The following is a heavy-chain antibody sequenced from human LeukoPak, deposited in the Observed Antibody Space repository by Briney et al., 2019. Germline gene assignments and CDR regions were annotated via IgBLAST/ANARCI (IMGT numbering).Heavy chain of an antibody. J-gene: IGHJ4*02. CDR1: GFPFTNNA. CDR2: VRGSGGTT. V-gene: IGHV3-23*01. CDR3: AKDLGVTTDFDY. Sequence: AGGSLRLSCAASGFPFTNNAMSWVRKAPGKGLEWFSSVRGSGGTTFYADSVKGRFTISRDNSKNTLYLQMNSLRADDTAVYYCAKDLGVTTDFDYWGQGTLVTVSS. D-gene: IGHD1-26*01.